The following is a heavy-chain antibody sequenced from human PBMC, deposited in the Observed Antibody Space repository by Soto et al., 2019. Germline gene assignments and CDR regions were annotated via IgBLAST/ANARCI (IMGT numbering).Heavy chain of an antibody. D-gene: IGHD6-13*01. Sequence: EVQLVESGGGLVQPGRSLRLSCAASGFTFDDYAMHWVRQAPGKGLEWVSGISCNSGSIGYADSVKGRFTISRDNAKNSRYLQMNSLSAEDTALYYCAKDTLAAAGTYYYCYMDVWGKGTTVTVSS. CDR3: AKDTLAAAGTYYYCYMDV. J-gene: IGHJ6*03. CDR2: ISCNSGSI. CDR1: GFTFDDYA. V-gene: IGHV3-9*01.